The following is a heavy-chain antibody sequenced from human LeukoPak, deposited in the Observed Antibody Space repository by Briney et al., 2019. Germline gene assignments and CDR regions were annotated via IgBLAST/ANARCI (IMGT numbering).Heavy chain of an antibody. D-gene: IGHD6-13*01. J-gene: IGHJ4*02. Sequence: PGRTLRLSCAASGFTFSSYWMHWVRQAPGKGPVWVSRITRDGSSTSYADSAKGRFTISRDNAKNTLYLQMTSPRADDTAVYYCARYSSSWYWGFDYWGQGTLVTVSS. CDR1: GFTFSSYW. CDR2: ITRDGSST. V-gene: IGHV3-74*01. CDR3: ARYSSSWYWGFDY.